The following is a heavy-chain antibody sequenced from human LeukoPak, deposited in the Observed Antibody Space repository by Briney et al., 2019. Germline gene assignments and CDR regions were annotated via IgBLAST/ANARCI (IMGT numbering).Heavy chain of an antibody. Sequence: SETLSLTCAVSGGSISSSNWWSWVRQPPGKGLEWIGEIYHSGSTNYNPSLKSRVTISVDKSKNQFSLKLSSVTAADTAVYYCARASLNQAGAFDIWGQGTMVTVSS. V-gene: IGHV4-4*02. CDR2: IYHSGST. CDR3: ARASLNQAGAFDI. J-gene: IGHJ3*02. CDR1: GGSISSSNW. D-gene: IGHD1-14*01.